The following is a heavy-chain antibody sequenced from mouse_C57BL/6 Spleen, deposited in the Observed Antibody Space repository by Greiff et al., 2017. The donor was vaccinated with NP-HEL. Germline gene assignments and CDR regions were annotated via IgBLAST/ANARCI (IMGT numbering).Heavy chain of an antibody. CDR3: ATITTVVGDY. J-gene: IGHJ2*01. Sequence: QVQLQQPGAELVKPGASVKLSCKASGYTFTSYWMQWVKQRPGQGLEWIGEIDPSDSYTNYNQKFKGKATLTVDTSSSTAYMQLSSLTSEDSAFYYCATITTVVGDYWGQGTTLTVSS. CDR1: GYTFTSYW. CDR2: IDPSDSYT. V-gene: IGHV1-50*01. D-gene: IGHD1-1*01.